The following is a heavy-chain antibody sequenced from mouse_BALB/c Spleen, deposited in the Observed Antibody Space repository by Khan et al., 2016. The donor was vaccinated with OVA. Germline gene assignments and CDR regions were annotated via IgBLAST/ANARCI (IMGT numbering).Heavy chain of an antibody. Sequence: HIQLVQSGPELKKPGETVQISCKASGYTFTKNGLNWAKQAPGKGLKWMSWINTYTGAPTYADDFRGRFVFSLETSATPAYLPINNLKNEDMATYCCARVGYAETMDYWGQGTSVTVSS. D-gene: IGHD4-1*01. CDR3: ARVGYAETMDY. J-gene: IGHJ4*01. V-gene: IGHV9-1*02. CDR2: INTYTGAP. CDR1: GYTFTKNG.